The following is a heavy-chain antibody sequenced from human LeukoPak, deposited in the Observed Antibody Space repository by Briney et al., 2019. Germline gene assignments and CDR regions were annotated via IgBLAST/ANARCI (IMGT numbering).Heavy chain of an antibody. V-gene: IGHV1-8*03. Sequence: ASVKVSCKASGYAFTTSDINWVRHATGQGLEWMGWMNPDSGDTGYAEKFQDRLTIVGDTSINTAYMELTNMKSEDTAVYYCTRAWDLWGQGTLVTVSS. CDR1: GYAFTTSD. CDR3: TRAWDL. CDR2: MNPDSGDT. J-gene: IGHJ5*02.